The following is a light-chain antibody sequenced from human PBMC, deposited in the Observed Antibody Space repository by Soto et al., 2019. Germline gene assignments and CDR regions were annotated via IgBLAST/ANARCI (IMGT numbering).Light chain of an antibody. V-gene: IGLV1-44*01. CDR3: AAWNASLNGYV. CDR1: SSNIGSKT. CDR2: NSY. J-gene: IGLJ1*01. Sequence: QAVLTQPPSTSETSGQRVTISCSGSSSNIGSKTVNWYQQLPGTVPKLLIYNSYQRPSGVPDRFSGSKSGTSASLAISGLQSEDEAGYYCAAWNASLNGYVFGAGTKVTVL.